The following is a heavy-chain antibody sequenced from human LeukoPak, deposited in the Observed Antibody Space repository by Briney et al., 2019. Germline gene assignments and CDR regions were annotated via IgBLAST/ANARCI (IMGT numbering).Heavy chain of an antibody. D-gene: IGHD1-26*01. V-gene: IGHV3-23*01. CDR1: GFTFSSYG. CDR2: VSTIGGST. CDR3: AKGVGATTGAAVFDY. Sequence: PGGSLRLSCAASGFTFSSYGMSWVRQAPGKGLEWVSAVSTIGGSTYFEDSVRSRFTVSRDNSKNTLYLQMNILRAEDTAVYYCAKGVGATTGAAVFDYWGQGTLVSVSA. J-gene: IGHJ4*02.